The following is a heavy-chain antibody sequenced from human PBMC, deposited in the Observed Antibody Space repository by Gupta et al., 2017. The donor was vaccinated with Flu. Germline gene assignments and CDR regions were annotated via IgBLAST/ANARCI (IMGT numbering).Heavy chain of an antibody. CDR1: SLSSYD. CDR2: ISYDGSNR. J-gene: IGHJ4*02. CDR3: ARDTVETD. D-gene: IGHD2-21*02. Sequence: SLSSYDMNGVRQAPGEGLEWVAVISYDGSNRYYADSVKGRFTISRDNSKNTLYLQMNSLGDEDTAVYYCARDTVETDWGQGILVTVSS. V-gene: IGHV3-33*05.